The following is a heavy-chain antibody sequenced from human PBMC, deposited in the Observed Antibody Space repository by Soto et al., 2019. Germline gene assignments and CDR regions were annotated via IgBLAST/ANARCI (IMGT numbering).Heavy chain of an antibody. CDR3: AHSVGGAAAGTKWFDP. J-gene: IGHJ5*02. V-gene: IGHV2-5*02. CDR2: IYWDDDK. Sequence: SGPTLVNPTQTLTLTCTFSGFSLSTSGVGVGWIRQPPGKALEWLALIYWDDDKRYSPSLKSRLTITKDTSKNQVVLTMTNMDPVDTATYYCAHSVGGAAAGTKWFDPWGQGTLVTVSS. D-gene: IGHD6-13*01. CDR1: GFSLSTSGVG.